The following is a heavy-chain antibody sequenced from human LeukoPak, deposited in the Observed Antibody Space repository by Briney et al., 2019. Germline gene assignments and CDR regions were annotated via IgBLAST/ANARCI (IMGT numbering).Heavy chain of an antibody. D-gene: IGHD3-3*01. CDR1: GGSISSSSYY. Sequence: ASETLSLTCTVSGGSISSSSYYWGWIRQPPGKGLEWIGRIYSSGSTNYNPSLKSRVTMSVDTSKNQFSLKLSSVTAADTAVYYCARRRVVLRFLEWRDAFDIWGQGTMVTVSS. CDR3: ARRRVVLRFLEWRDAFDI. V-gene: IGHV4-39*07. CDR2: IYSSGST. J-gene: IGHJ3*02.